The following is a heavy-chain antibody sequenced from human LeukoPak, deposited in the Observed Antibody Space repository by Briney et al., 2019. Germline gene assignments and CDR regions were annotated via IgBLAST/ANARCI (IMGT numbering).Heavy chain of an antibody. J-gene: IGHJ5*02. V-gene: IGHV6-1*01. CDR3: ARDGITGKGSFDP. D-gene: IGHD1-20*01. CDR1: GDSVSRSNTA. Sequence: SQTLSLTCAISGDSVSRSNTAWNWIRQSPSRGLEWLGRTYYRSQWYSNYALSVKSRITINPATSRHQFSLQLNSMTPEDTAVYYCARDGITGKGSFDPWGQGTLVTVSS. CDR2: TYYRSQWYS.